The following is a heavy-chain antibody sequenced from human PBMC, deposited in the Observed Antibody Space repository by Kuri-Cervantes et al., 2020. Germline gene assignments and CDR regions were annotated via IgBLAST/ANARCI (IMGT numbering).Heavy chain of an antibody. J-gene: IGHJ6*02. CDR3: AREWRVLLWFGEPRYGMDV. Sequence: GGSLRLSCAASGFTVSSNYMSWVRQAPGKGLEWVSVIYSGGSTYYADSVKGRFTISRDNAKNSLYLQMNSLRDEDTAVYYCAREWRVLLWFGEPRYGMDVWGQGTTVTVSS. CDR1: GFTVSSNY. CDR2: IYSGGST. D-gene: IGHD3-10*01. V-gene: IGHV3-53*01.